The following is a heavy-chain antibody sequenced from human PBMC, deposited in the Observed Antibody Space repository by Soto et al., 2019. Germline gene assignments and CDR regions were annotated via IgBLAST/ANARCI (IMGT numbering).Heavy chain of an antibody. V-gene: IGHV3-33*01. CDR1: GFTFSSYG. D-gene: IGHD6-13*01. Sequence: QVQLVESGGGVVQPGRSLRLSCAASGFTFSSYGMHWVRQAPGKGLEWVAVIWYDGSNKYYAASVKGRFTISRENSKKTVYLQMNSLRAEDTAVYYCARHPYSSSWGGMDVWGQRTPVTVSS. CDR2: IWYDGSNK. J-gene: IGHJ6*02. CDR3: ARHPYSSSWGGMDV.